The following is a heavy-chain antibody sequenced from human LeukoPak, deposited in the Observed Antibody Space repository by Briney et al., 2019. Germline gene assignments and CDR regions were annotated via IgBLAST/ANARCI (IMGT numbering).Heavy chain of an antibody. V-gene: IGHV1-18*01. D-gene: IGHD3-3*01. Sequence: ASVKVSCKASGYTFTSYGISWVRQAPGQGLEWMGWISAYNGNTNYAQKLQGRVTMTTDTSTSTAYMELRSLRSDDTAVYYCAREGGFWSSYYFWFDPWGQGTLVTVSS. J-gene: IGHJ5*02. CDR1: GYTFTSYG. CDR3: AREGGFWSSYYFWFDP. CDR2: ISAYNGNT.